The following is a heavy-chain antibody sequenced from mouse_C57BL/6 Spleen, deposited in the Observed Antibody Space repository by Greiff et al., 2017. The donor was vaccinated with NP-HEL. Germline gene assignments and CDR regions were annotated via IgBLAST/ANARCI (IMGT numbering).Heavy chain of an antibody. V-gene: IGHV1-80*01. CDR1: GYAFSSYW. J-gene: IGHJ2*01. Sequence: QVQLQQSGAELVKPGASVKISCKASGYAFSSYWMNWVKQRPGKGLEWIGQIYPGDGDTNYNGKFKGKATLTADKTSSTANMQLSSLTSEDSAVYFCARDTTDNYFDYWGQGTTLTVSS. CDR2: IYPGDGDT. CDR3: ARDTTDNYFDY. D-gene: IGHD1-1*01.